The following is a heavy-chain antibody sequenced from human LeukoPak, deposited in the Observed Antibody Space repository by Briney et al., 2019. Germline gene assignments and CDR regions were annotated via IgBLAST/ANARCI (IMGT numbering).Heavy chain of an antibody. V-gene: IGHV3-21*01. Sequence: NPGGSLRLSCVASGFTFSSYSMNWVRQAPGKGLEWVSSISSSSNYIYYANSVKGRFTISRDNAKNSLYLQMNSLRAEDTAVYYCAGVDAAMPDAFDIWGQGTTVTVSS. CDR1: GFTFSSYS. D-gene: IGHD5-18*01. CDR2: ISSSSNYI. CDR3: AGVDAAMPDAFDI. J-gene: IGHJ3*02.